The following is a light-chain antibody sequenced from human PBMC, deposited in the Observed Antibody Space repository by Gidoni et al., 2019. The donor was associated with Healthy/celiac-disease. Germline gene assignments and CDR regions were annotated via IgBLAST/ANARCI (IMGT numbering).Light chain of an antibody. CDR2: GNS. Sequence: QSVLTQPPSVSGAPGPGVTISCTGSSSNIGAGYDVHWYQQLPGTAPKLLLYGNSNRPSGVPERFSGSKPGTSASLAITGLQAEDEADYYCQSYDSSLRGIFGGGTKLTVL. J-gene: IGLJ2*01. V-gene: IGLV1-40*01. CDR1: SSNIGAGYD. CDR3: QSYDSSLRGI.